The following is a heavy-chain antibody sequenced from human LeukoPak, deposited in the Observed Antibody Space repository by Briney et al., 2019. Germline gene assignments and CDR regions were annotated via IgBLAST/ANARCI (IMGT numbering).Heavy chain of an antibody. V-gene: IGHV3-23*01. CDR1: AFSFSSYG. D-gene: IGHD1-7*01. CDR3: ARKAQYNGHYPLDY. CDR2: TSDRGDYT. Sequence: GGSLRLSCAASAFSFSSYGMAWVRQAPGKGLEWVSGTSDRGDYTYYADSVKGRFTISRDSSKNTLFLQMNSLRAEDTALYFCARKAQYNGHYPLDYWGQGTLVTVSS. J-gene: IGHJ4*02.